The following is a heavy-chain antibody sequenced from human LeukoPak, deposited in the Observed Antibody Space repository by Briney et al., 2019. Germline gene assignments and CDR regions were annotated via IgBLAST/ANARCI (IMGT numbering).Heavy chain of an antibody. D-gene: IGHD2-2*01. V-gene: IGHV3-74*01. CDR2: INNDGRST. CDR3: ARALGDQPDYYYGMDV. J-gene: IGHJ6*02. Sequence: GGSLRLSCAAASGFTFSSYWMHWVRQAPGKGLVWVSGINNDGRSTGNADSVKDRFTISRDNAKNTLYLQMNSQRAEDTAVYYCARALGDQPDYYYGMDVWGQGTTVTVSS. CDR1: GFTFSSYW.